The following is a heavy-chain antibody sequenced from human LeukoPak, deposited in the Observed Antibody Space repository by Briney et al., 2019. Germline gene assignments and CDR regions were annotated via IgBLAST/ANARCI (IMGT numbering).Heavy chain of an antibody. CDR2: ISAYNGNT. CDR3: ARDHLAVADAFDI. D-gene: IGHD6-19*01. CDR1: GYTFTSYG. Sequence: ASVKVSCKASGYTFTSYGISWVRQAPGQGLEWMGWISAYNGNTKYAQKFQGRVTMTTDTSTTTAYMELRNLRSEDTAVYYCARDHLAVADAFDIWGQGTMVTVSS. J-gene: IGHJ3*02. V-gene: IGHV1-18*01.